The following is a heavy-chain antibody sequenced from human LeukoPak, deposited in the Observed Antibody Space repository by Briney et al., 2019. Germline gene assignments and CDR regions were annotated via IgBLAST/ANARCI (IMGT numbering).Heavy chain of an antibody. Sequence: SETLSLTCTVSGGSISSGDYYWSWIRQPPGKGLEWIGYIYYSGSTYYNASLKSRVTISVDTSKNQFSLKLSSVTTADTAVYYCARVSTYYDFWSGYYFEGFDPWGQGTLVTVSS. J-gene: IGHJ5*02. CDR2: IYYSGST. D-gene: IGHD3-3*01. V-gene: IGHV4-30-4*02. CDR1: GGSISSGDYY. CDR3: ARVSTYYDFWSGYYFEGFDP.